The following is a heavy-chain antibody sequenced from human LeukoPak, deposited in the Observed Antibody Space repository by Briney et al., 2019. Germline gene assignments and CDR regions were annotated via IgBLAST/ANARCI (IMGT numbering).Heavy chain of an antibody. Sequence: PGGSLRLSCAASGFTFSSYGMHWVRQAPGKGLEWVAVISYDGSNKYYADSVKGRFTISRDNSKNTLYLQMNSLRAEDTAVYYCAKDTAMVYWGQGTLATVSS. J-gene: IGHJ4*02. V-gene: IGHV3-30*18. CDR3: AKDTAMVY. CDR1: GFTFSSYG. CDR2: ISYDGSNK. D-gene: IGHD5-18*01.